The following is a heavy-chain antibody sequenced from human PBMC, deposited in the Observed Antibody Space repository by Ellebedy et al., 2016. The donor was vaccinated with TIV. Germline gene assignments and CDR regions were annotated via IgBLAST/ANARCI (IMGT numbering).Heavy chain of an antibody. D-gene: IGHD3-10*01. Sequence: SETLSLXXAVYGGSFSGYYWSWIRQPPGKGLEWIGEINHSGSTNYNPSLKSRVTISVDTSKNQFSLKLSSVTAADTAVYYCARGSWAGWFDPWGQGTLVTVSS. CDR1: GGSFSGYY. CDR3: ARGSWAGWFDP. J-gene: IGHJ5*02. CDR2: INHSGST. V-gene: IGHV4-34*01.